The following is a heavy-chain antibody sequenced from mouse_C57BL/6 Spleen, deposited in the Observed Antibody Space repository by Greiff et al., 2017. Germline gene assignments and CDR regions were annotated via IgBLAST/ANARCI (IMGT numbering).Heavy chain of an antibody. CDR1: GFNIKDDY. V-gene: IGHV14-4*01. CDR3: TTGGSSYGWFAY. CDR2: IDPENGDT. D-gene: IGHD1-1*01. J-gene: IGHJ3*01. Sequence: EVQLQQSGAELVRPGASVKLSCTASGFNIKDDYMHWVKQRPEQGLEWIGWIDPENGDTEYASKFQGKATITADTSSNTAYLQLSSLTSEDTAVYYCTTGGSSYGWFAYWGQGTLVTVSA.